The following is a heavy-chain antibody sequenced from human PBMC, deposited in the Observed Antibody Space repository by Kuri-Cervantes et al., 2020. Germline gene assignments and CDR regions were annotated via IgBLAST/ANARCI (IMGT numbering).Heavy chain of an antibody. V-gene: IGHV3-30*18. Sequence: GGSLRLSCAASGFTFSSYGMHWVRQAPGKGLEWVAVISYDGSNKYYADSVKGRFTISRDNSKNTLYLQMNSLRAEDTAVYYCAKDVGLGYSYGYWYFDYGGQGTLVTVSS. CDR1: GFTFSSYG. J-gene: IGHJ4*02. CDR3: AKDVGLGYSYGYWYFDY. D-gene: IGHD5-18*01. CDR2: ISYDGSNK.